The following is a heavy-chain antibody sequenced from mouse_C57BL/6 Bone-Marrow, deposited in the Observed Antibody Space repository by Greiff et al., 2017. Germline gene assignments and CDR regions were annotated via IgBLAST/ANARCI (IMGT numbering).Heavy chain of an antibody. CDR1: GYAFSSSW. CDR2: IYPGDGDT. CDR3: AVRQAY. J-gene: IGHJ3*01. D-gene: IGHD2-14*01. Sequence: VQGVESGPELVKPGASVKISCKASGYAFSSSWMNWVKQRPGKGLEWIGRIYPGDGDTNYNGKFKGKATLTADKSSSTAYMQLSSLTSEDSAVYFCAVRQAYWGQGTLVTVSA. V-gene: IGHV1-82*01.